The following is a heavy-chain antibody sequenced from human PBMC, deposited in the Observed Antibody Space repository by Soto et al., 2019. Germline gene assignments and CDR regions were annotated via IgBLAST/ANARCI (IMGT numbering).Heavy chain of an antibody. V-gene: IGHV3-74*01. J-gene: IGHJ4*02. CDR1: GFTFSSYW. CDR2: ANDYGSAT. CDR3: VRDQTYIGNYFAS. D-gene: IGHD1-26*01. Sequence: EVQLVESGGGLVQPGGSLRLSCAASGFTFSSYWMHWVRQAPGKGLVWVARANDYGSATEYADSVKGRFTISRDNAKNTLYLQMNRLRADDTAVYFCVRDQTYIGNYFASWGQGTLVTVSS.